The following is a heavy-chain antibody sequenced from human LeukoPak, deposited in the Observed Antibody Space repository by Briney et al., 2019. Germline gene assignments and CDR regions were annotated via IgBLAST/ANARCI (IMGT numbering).Heavy chain of an antibody. CDR3: ARPFSEYSSSSEANDAFDI. Sequence: SETLSLTCTVSGGSISSSSYYWGWIRQPPGKGLEWIGSIYYSGSTYYNPSLKSRVTISVDTSKNQFSLKLSSVTAADTAVYYCARPFSEYSSSSEANDAFDIWGQGTMVTVSS. CDR2: IYYSGST. D-gene: IGHD6-6*01. J-gene: IGHJ3*02. V-gene: IGHV4-39*01. CDR1: GGSISSSSYY.